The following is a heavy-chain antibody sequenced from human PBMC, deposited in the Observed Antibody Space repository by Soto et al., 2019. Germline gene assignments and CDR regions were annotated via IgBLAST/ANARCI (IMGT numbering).Heavy chain of an antibody. CDR3: ARDLVEYYDILTGPRTHPSWFDP. D-gene: IGHD3-9*01. V-gene: IGHV1-18*04. CDR2: ISAYNGNT. CDR1: GFTLTGYY. J-gene: IGHJ5*02. Sequence: GASVKVSCKGSGFTLTGYYMHWVRQAPGQGLEWIGWISAYNGNTNYAQKLQGRVTMTTDTSTSTAYMELRSLRSDDTAVYYCARDLVEYYDILTGPRTHPSWFDPWGQGTLVTVSS.